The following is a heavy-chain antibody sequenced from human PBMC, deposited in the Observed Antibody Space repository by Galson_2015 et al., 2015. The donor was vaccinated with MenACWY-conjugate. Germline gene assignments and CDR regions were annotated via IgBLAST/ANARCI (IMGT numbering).Heavy chain of an antibody. V-gene: IGHV3-21*06. CDR1: GFTFSTYS. Sequence: SLRLSCAASGFTFSTYSMNWVRQAPGKGLEWVSSITSSSNYIYYADSVKGRFTISRDNAKNSLYLQMNSLRAEDTAVYYCARDFDDVRRIDYWGQGTLVTVSS. D-gene: IGHD3-9*01. CDR2: ITSSSNYI. CDR3: ARDFDDVRRIDY. J-gene: IGHJ4*02.